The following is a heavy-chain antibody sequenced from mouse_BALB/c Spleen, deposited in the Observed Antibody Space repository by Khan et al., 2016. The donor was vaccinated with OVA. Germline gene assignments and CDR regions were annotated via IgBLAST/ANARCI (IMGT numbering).Heavy chain of an antibody. D-gene: IGHD4-1*01. CDR3: AYDLTGSFAY. CDR1: GFTFSSYS. J-gene: IGHJ3*01. V-gene: IGHV5-6*01. CDR2: ISSGGDYT. Sequence: EVELVESGGDLVKPGGSLKLSCAATGFTFSSYSMSWVRQTPDKRLEWVASISSGGDYTYYPDSVKGRFTISRDNAKNTLYLQMSDLKSEDTAMDYCAYDLTGSFAYWGQGTLVTVSA.